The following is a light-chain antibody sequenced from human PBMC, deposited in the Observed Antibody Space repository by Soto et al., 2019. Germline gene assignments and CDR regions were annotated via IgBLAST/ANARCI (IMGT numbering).Light chain of an antibody. CDR3: MQTLQTPFT. CDR2: LGS. CDR1: QSLLHSDGYKY. V-gene: IGKV2-28*01. J-gene: IGKJ3*01. Sequence: DIVLTQSPLSLPVTLGEPASISCKSSQSLLHSDGYKYLDWYVQKAGQSPQLLIYLGSHRASGVPDRLSGSGSGTDFTLKISKLEADDVGVYYCMQTLQTPFTFGPGTKVDIK.